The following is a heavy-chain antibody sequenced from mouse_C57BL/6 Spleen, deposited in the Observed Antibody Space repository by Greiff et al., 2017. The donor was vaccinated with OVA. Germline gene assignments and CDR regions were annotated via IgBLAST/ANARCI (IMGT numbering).Heavy chain of an antibody. CDR2: INPNNGGT. V-gene: IGHV1-26*01. J-gene: IGHJ2*01. CDR1: GYTFTDYY. Sequence: EVQLQQSGPELVKPGASVKISCKASGYTFTDYYMNWVKQSHGKSLEWIGDINPNNGGTSYNQKFKGKATLTVDKSSSTAYMELRSLTSEDSAVYYCAREGDATVVATDYWGQGTTLTVSS. CDR3: AREGDATVVATDY. D-gene: IGHD1-1*01.